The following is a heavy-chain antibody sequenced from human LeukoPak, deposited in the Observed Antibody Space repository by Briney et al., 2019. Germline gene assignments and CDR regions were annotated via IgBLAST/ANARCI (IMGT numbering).Heavy chain of an antibody. D-gene: IGHD6-19*01. CDR1: GFTFGDYA. CDR2: IRSKAYGGTT. V-gene: IGHV3-49*03. CDR3: ARASAVAGTRHY. Sequence: GGSLRLSCTASGFTFGDYAMSWFRQAPGKGLEWVGFIRSKAYGGTTEYAASVKGRFTISRDDSKSIAYLQMNSLKTEDTAVYYCARASAVAGTRHYWGQGTLVTVSS. J-gene: IGHJ4*02.